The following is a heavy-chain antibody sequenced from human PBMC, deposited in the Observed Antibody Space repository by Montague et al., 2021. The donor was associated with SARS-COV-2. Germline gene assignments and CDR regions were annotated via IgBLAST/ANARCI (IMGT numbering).Heavy chain of an antibody. Sequence: TLSLTCIVSGGSIRSGSYYWSWIRQPAGKGLEWIGRIYSSGSTKYXXXLKSRVTISVDTSKNQFSLKLSSVTAADTAVYYCARDIAVAGLFDYWGQGTLVTVSS. V-gene: IGHV4-61*02. CDR3: ARDIAVAGLFDY. J-gene: IGHJ4*02. CDR1: GGSIRSGSYY. CDR2: IYSSGST. D-gene: IGHD6-19*01.